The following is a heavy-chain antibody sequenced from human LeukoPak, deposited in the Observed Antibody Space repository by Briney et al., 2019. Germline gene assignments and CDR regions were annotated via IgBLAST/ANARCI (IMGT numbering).Heavy chain of an antibody. CDR3: ARAVQREPPPPLIGYYYMDV. V-gene: IGHV4-34*01. CDR1: GGSLRGYY. CDR2: INHSGST. Sequence: PSETLSLTCAVHGGSLRGYYWCWIRQPPGKGLEWIGEINHSGSTNYTPSLKSRVTIPAAKSTHQSSRKLRSVTAEATAGYCSARAVQREPPPPLIGYYYMDVWGKGTTVTVSS. J-gene: IGHJ6*03. D-gene: IGHD1-1*01.